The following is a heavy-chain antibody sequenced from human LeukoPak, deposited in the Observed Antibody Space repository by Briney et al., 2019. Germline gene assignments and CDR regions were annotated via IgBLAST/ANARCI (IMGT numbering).Heavy chain of an antibody. J-gene: IGHJ4*02. D-gene: IGHD6-19*01. V-gene: IGHV3-9*01. CDR1: GFTFDDYA. CDR3: ARDLRSGWDRPFDY. CDR2: ISWNSGSI. Sequence: QPGRSLRLSCAASGFTFDDYAMHWVRHAPGKGLEWVSGISWNSGSIGYADSVKGRFTISRDNAKNSLYLQMNSLRAEDTAVYYCARDLRSGWDRPFDYWGQGTLVTVSS.